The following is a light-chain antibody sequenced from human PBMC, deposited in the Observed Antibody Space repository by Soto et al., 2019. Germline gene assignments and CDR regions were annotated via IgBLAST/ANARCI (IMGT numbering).Light chain of an antibody. CDR1: QSISKY. Sequence: DIQMTQYPSTLSASVGDRVTITCRASQSISKYLNWYQQKPGKAPKVLIYAASSLQSGVPSRFSGSGSGTDFTLTINSLQPEDFASYYCQQSYSTRRTFGQGTKVDIK. CDR2: AAS. V-gene: IGKV1-39*01. J-gene: IGKJ1*01. CDR3: QQSYSTRRT.